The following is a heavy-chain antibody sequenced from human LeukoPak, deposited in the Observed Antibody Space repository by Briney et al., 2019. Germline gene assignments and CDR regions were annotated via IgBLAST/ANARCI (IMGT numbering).Heavy chain of an antibody. J-gene: IGHJ6*03. CDR1: GFTFSYYW. D-gene: IGHD3-10*01. CDR2: IKLDGSEQ. CDR3: ARDSPRGWSMDV. Sequence: PGGSLRLSCAASGFTFSYYWMYWVRQAPGKGLEWVASIKLDGSEQYYLGSVKGRFTISRDNPRNSLYLQMNSLRAEDTAMYYCARDSPRGWSMDVWGKGTTVTVSS. V-gene: IGHV3-7*01.